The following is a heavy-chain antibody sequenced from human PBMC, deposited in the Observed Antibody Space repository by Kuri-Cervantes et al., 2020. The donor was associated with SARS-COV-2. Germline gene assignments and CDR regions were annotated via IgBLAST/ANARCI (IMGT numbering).Heavy chain of an antibody. CDR1: GYSFTSYW. CDR2: IYPGDSDT. V-gene: IGHV5-51*01. J-gene: IGHJ6*03. Sequence: GGSLRLSCKGSGYSFTSYWIGWVRQMPGKGLEWMGIIYPGDSDTRYSPSFQGQVTISADKSISTAYLQWSSLKASDTAMYYCARCSQDYYGSGSYAYYYMDVWGKGTTVTVSS. D-gene: IGHD3-10*01. CDR3: ARCSQDYYGSGSYAYYYMDV.